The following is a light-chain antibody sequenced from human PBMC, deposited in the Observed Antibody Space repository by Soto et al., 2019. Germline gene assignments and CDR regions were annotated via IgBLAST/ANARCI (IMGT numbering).Light chain of an antibody. CDR1: SGSVSTSYY. V-gene: IGLV8-61*01. CDR2: STN. J-gene: IGLJ3*02. CDR3: VLYMGSGIWV. Sequence: QTVVTQEPSFSVSPGRTVTLTCGLSSGSVSTSYYPSWYQQTPGQAPRTFIYSTNTRSSGVPDRFSGSILGNKAALTITGAQADDESDYYCVLYMGSGIWVFGGGTKLTVL.